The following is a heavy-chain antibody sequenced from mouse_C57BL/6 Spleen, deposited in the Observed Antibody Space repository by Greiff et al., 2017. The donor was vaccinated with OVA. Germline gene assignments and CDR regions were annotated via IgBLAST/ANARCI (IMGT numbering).Heavy chain of an antibody. CDR2: IWSGGST. J-gene: IGHJ2*01. Sequence: VQLQESGPGLVQPSQSLSITCTVSGFSLTSYGVHWVRQSPGKGLEWLGVIWSGGSTDYNAAFISRLSISKDNSKSQVFFKMNSLQADDTAIYYCARNYYGSSYVSYYFDYWGQGTTLTVSS. CDR1: GFSLTSYG. CDR3: ARNYYGSSYVSYYFDY. V-gene: IGHV2-2*01. D-gene: IGHD1-1*01.